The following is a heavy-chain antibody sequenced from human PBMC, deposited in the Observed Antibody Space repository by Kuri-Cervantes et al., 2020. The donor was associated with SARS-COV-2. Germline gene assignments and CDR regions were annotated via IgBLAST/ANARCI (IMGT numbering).Heavy chain of an antibody. CDR2: ISYDGSNK. J-gene: IGHJ4*02. D-gene: IGHD3-22*01. CDR3: AKDAANYYDSSGYTYYFDY. Sequence: GESLKISCAASGFTFSSYGMHWVRQAPGKGLEWVAVISYDGSNKYYADSVKGRFAISRDNAKNSLYLQMHSLRVEDTAVYYCAKDAANYYDSSGYTYYFDYWGQGTLVTVSS. V-gene: IGHV3-30*18. CDR1: GFTFSSYG.